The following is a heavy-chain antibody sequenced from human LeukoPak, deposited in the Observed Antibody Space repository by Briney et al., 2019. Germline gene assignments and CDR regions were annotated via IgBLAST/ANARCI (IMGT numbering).Heavy chain of an antibody. CDR1: GFTFSSYA. CDR2: ISSSSSYI. Sequence: GGSLRLSCAASGFTFSSYAMHWVRQAPGKGLEWVSSISSSSSYIYYADSVKGRFTISRDNAKNSLYLQMNSLRAEDTAVYYCASSGAAARGYYYYGMDVWGQGTTVTVSS. CDR3: ASSGAAARGYYYYGMDV. D-gene: IGHD2-2*01. V-gene: IGHV3-21*01. J-gene: IGHJ6*02.